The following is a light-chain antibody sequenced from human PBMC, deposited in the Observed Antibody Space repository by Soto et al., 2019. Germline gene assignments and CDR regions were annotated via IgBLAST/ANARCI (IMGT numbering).Light chain of an antibody. V-gene: IGLV1-40*01. CDR1: SSNIGAGYD. J-gene: IGLJ2*01. CDR3: QSSDNSLPGLVI. Sequence: QAVVTQPPSMSGAPGQRGTISCTGSSSNIGAGYDVHWYQQLPGTTPKLLIYLNNDRTSGVPDRFSGSKSGTSASLAITGLRADDEAVYYCQSSDNSLPGLVIFGGGTQLTVL. CDR2: LNN.